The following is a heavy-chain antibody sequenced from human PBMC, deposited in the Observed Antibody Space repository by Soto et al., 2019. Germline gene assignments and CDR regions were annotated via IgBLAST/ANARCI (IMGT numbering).Heavy chain of an antibody. J-gene: IGHJ4*02. CDR3: AREGGKTSRFDY. Sequence: PSETLSLTCAVYGGSFSGYYWSWIRQPPGKGLEWIGEINHSGSTNYNPSLKSRVTISVDTSKNQFSLKLSSVTAADTAVYYCAREGGKTSRFDYWGQGTLVTVSS. CDR1: GGSFSGYY. V-gene: IGHV4-34*01. D-gene: IGHD2-2*01. CDR2: INHSGST.